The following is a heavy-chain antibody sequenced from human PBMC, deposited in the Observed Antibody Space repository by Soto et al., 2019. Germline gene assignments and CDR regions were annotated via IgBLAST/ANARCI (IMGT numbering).Heavy chain of an antibody. V-gene: IGHV3-30*18. CDR3: AKSVNYDSSGYYPGDRNHDAFDI. Sequence: PGGSLRLSCAASGFPFSSHAMYWVRQAPGKGLEWVAVISYDGSNKYYADSVKGRFTISRDNSKNTLYLQMNSLRAEDTAVYYCAKSVNYDSSGYYPGDRNHDAFDIWGQGTMVTVSS. CDR2: ISYDGSNK. CDR1: GFPFSSHA. D-gene: IGHD3-22*01. J-gene: IGHJ3*02.